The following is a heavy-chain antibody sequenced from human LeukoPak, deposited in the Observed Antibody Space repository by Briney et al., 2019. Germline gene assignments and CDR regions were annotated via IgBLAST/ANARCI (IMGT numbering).Heavy chain of an antibody. D-gene: IGHD3-10*01. J-gene: IGHJ5*02. CDR2: ISSSGSTI. CDR1: GFTFSSYE. Sequence: GGSLRLSCAASGFTFSSYEMNWVRQAPGKGLEWVSYISSSGSTIYYADSVRGRFTISRDNANNSLSLQMNSLRAEDTAVYYCARPLMYYYGSETYFWFDPWGQGTLVTVSS. V-gene: IGHV3-48*03. CDR3: ARPLMYYYGSETYFWFDP.